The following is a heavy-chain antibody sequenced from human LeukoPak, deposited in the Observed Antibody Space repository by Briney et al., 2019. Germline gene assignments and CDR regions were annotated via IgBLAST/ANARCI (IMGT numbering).Heavy chain of an antibody. CDR1: GGTFSSYG. V-gene: IGHV1-69*11. J-gene: IGHJ4*02. D-gene: IGHD3-22*01. CDR3: AREGDSSGYYYLDY. Sequence: ASVKVSCKASGGTFSSYGISWVRQAPGQGLEWMGRIIPIVDKANYAQKFQGRVTITADESTSTAYMELSSLRSEDTAVYYCAREGDSSGYYYLDYWGQGTLVTVSS. CDR2: IIPIVDKA.